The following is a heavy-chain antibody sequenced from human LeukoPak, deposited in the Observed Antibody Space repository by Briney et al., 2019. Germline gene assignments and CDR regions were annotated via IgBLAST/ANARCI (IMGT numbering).Heavy chain of an antibody. Sequence: EASGKVSCKASGYTFTGYFVHWVRQAPGQGLEWMGRINPNSGGTNYAQKFQGRVTMTRDTSISTAYMELSRLRSEDTAVYYCGTPAASPDDAFDIWGQGTMVTVSS. CDR2: INPNSGGT. CDR3: GTPAASPDDAFDI. V-gene: IGHV1-2*06. CDR1: GYTFTGYF. J-gene: IGHJ3*02. D-gene: IGHD2-2*01.